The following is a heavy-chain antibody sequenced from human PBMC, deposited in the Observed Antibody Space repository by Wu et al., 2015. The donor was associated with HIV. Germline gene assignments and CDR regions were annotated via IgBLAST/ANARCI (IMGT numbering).Heavy chain of an antibody. J-gene: IGHJ5*02. Sequence: QVQLVQSGVEVKKPGASVKVSCKTSGYIFIHYGITWVRQAPGQGLEWMGWISGYNGYTNYAQKFQGRITMTRDTSTSTAYMELRSLRSDDTAMYYCARVGFGDVPGGRFDPWGQGPWSPSPQ. D-gene: IGHD3-10*01. CDR3: ARVGFGDVPGGRFDP. CDR2: ISGYNGYT. CDR1: GYIFIHYG. V-gene: IGHV1-18*01.